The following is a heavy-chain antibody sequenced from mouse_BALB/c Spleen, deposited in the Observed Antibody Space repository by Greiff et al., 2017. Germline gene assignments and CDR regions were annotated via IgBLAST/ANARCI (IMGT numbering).Heavy chain of an antibody. CDR3: ARGTVTMDY. D-gene: IGHD3-1*01. J-gene: IGHJ4*01. CDR1: GFTFSSYT. V-gene: IGHV5-12-2*01. CDR2: ISNGGGST. Sequence: EVQLVESGGGLVQPGGSLKLSCAASGFTFSSYTMSWVRQTPEKRLEWVAYISNGGGSTYYPDTVKGRFTISRDNAKNTLYLQMSSLKSEDTAMYYCARGTVTMDYWGQGTSVTVSS.